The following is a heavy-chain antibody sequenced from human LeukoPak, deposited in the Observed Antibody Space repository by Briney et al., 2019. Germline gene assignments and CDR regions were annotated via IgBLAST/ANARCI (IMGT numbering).Heavy chain of an antibody. CDR2: IYYTGNT. Sequence: GSLRLSCAASGFTFRSYSMNWVRQAPGKGLEWIGSIYYTGNTYYNPSLKSRVTISVDTSKNQFSLKLSSLTAADTAVYYCARQNLYITGTTGYFDYWGRGTPVTVSS. CDR1: GFTFRSYSMN. V-gene: IGHV4-39*01. CDR3: ARQNLYITGTTGYFDY. J-gene: IGHJ4*02. D-gene: IGHD1-20*01.